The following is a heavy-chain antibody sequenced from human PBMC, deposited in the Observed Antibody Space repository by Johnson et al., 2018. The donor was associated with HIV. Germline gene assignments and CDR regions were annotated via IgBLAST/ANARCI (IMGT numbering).Heavy chain of an antibody. D-gene: IGHD6-25*01. CDR1: GFTFSDYY. CDR3: ARVCPSAVSREYAFDI. CDR2: ISSSGSTI. Sequence: QVQLVESGGGLVKPGGSLRLSCAASGFTFSDYYMSWIRQAPGKGLEWVSYISSSGSTISYADPVKVRFTISRDNSKNTLYVHMNSLRAEDTAVYYCARVCPSAVSREYAFDIWGQGTMVTVSS. J-gene: IGHJ3*02. V-gene: IGHV3-11*01.